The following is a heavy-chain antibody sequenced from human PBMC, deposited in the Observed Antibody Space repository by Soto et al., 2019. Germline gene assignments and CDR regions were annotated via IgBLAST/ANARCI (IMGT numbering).Heavy chain of an antibody. CDR1: GYTFTSYY. J-gene: IGHJ4*02. CDR2: INPSGGST. V-gene: IGHV1-46*01. CDR3: ARSLGYCSGGSCRRLYYFDY. Sequence: ASVRVSCKASGYTFTSYYMHWVRQAPGQGLEWMGIINPSGGSTSYAQKFQGRVTITRDTSASTAYMELSSLRSEDTAVYYCARSLGYCSGGSCRRLYYFDYWGQGTLVTVSS. D-gene: IGHD2-15*01.